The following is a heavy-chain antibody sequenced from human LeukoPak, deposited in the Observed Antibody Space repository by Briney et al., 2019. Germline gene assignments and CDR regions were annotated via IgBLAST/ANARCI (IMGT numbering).Heavy chain of an antibody. V-gene: IGHV1-69*10. CDR2: IIPIFGIA. D-gene: IGHD2/OR15-2a*01. Sequence: ASVKVSCKASGGTFSSYAISWVRQAPGQGLEWMGGIIPIFGIANYAQKFQGRVTITADKSTSTAYMELSSLRSEDTAVYYCARAPYYASHRCAFDIWGQGTMVTVSS. J-gene: IGHJ3*02. CDR1: GGTFSSYA. CDR3: ARAPYYASHRCAFDI.